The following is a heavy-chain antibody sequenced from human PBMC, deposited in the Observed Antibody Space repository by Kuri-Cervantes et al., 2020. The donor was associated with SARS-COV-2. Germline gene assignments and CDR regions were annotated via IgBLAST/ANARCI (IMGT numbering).Heavy chain of an antibody. CDR1: GYTFTNYY. D-gene: IGHD5-18*01. Sequence: SVKVSCKASGYTFTNYYMHWVRQAPGQGLEWMGGIIPILGKANYAQKFQGRVTITADKSTSTAYMELSSLRSEDTAVYYCARDLLGSEDTAMVRDHWGQGTLVTVSS. CDR2: IIPILGKA. V-gene: IGHV1-69*10. CDR3: ARDLLGSEDTAMVRDH. J-gene: IGHJ4*02.